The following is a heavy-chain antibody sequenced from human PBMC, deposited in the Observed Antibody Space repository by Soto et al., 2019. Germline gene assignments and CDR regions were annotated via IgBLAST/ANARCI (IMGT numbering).Heavy chain of an antibody. CDR2: TIPIFGTA. CDR3: ARPDDWNRDYYYYGMDV. J-gene: IGHJ6*02. D-gene: IGHD1-1*01. CDR1: GGTFSSYA. V-gene: IGHV1-69*13. Sequence: SVKVSCKASGGTFSSYAISWARQAPGQGLEWMGGTIPIFGTANYAQKFQGRVTITADESMSTAYMELSSLRSEDTAVYYCARPDDWNRDYYYYGMDVWGQGTTVTVSS.